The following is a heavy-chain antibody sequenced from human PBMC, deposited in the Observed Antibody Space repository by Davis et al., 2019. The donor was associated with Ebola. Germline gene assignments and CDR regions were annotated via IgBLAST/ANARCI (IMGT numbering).Heavy chain of an antibody. J-gene: IGHJ4*02. CDR3: AREAGATTALDS. CDR2: INTSGGST. CDR1: GYTFTSYY. V-gene: IGHV1-46*03. Sequence: AASVKVSCKASGYTFTSYYMHWVRQAPGQGLEWIGIINTSGGSTSYAQKFQGRVTMTRDTSTSTLYMELSSLRSEDTAVYYCAREAGATTALDSWGQGTLVTVSS. D-gene: IGHD4-17*01.